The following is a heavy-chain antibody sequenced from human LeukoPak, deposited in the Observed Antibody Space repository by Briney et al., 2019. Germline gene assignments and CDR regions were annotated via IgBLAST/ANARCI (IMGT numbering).Heavy chain of an antibody. V-gene: IGHV3-7*01. D-gene: IGHD1-26*01. CDR2: IKQDGSEK. J-gene: IGHJ3*02. Sequence: GGFLRLSCAASGFTFSSYWMSWVRQAPGKGLEWVANIKQDGSEKYYVDSVKGRLTISRDNAKNSLYLQMNSVRAEDTAVYYCARDMVGATLSAAFDIWGQGTMVTVSS. CDR3: ARDMVGATLSAAFDI. CDR1: GFTFSSYW.